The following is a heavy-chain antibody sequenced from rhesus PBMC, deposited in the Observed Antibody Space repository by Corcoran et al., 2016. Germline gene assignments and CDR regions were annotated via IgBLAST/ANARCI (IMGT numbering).Heavy chain of an antibody. V-gene: IGHV2-1*01. CDR1: GFSLNTTGMG. CDR3: TRYLRSNFYFDY. CDR2: IYWDDDK. Sequence: QVTLKESGPALVKPTQTLTLTCILSGFSLNTTGMGVGWIRQPPGKTREWLAQIYWDDDKRLSPTLKSKLTISKDTSKNQVVLTMTNMDPVDTATYYCTRYLRSNFYFDYWGQGVLVTVSS. D-gene: IGHD2-15*01. J-gene: IGHJ4*01.